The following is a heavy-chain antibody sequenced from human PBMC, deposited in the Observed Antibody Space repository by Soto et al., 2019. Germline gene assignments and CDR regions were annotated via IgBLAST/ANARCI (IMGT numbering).Heavy chain of an antibody. D-gene: IGHD2-15*01. CDR2: IKQDGSEK. Sequence: EVQLVESGGGLVQPGGPLRLSCAASGFSFSSYYMDWVRQAPGKGLEWVANIKQDGSEKYYVDSVKGRFTISRDNAKNSLYLQINRLRAEDTAVYYCARERGYCSGGTCYSVLYHGGQGILVTVSS. V-gene: IGHV3-7*01. J-gene: IGHJ4*02. CDR3: ARERGYCSGGTCYSVLYH. CDR1: GFSFSSYY.